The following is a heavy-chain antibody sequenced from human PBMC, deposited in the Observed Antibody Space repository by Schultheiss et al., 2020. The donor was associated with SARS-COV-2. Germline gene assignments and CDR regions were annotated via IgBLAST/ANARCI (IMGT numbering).Heavy chain of an antibody. Sequence: SETLSLTCTVSGDSVSSGRYYWSWIRQSPGKGLEWIGFIYYSGTTNYNPSLESRVTMSVDTSKNQFSLNLSSVTAADTAVYYCARAGYPTYSSGWYGLPDFDLWGRGTLVTVSS. D-gene: IGHD6-19*01. CDR2: IYYSGTT. CDR1: GDSVSSGRYY. V-gene: IGHV4-61*01. J-gene: IGHJ2*01. CDR3: ARAGYPTYSSGWYGLPDFDL.